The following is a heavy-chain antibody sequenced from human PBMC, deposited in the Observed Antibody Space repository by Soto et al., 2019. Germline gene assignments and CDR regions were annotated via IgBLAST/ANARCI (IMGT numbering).Heavy chain of an antibody. CDR3: ASVSILTGYYLDH. J-gene: IGHJ4*02. CDR1: GGSISSSSYF. CDR2: IYYSGGT. Sequence: SETLSLTCTVSGGSISSSSYFWGWIRQPPGKGLEWIGSIYYSGGTYYNPSLKSRVTISVDTSKNQFSLKLSSVTAADTAVYYCASVSILTGYYLDHWGQGTLVTVSS. V-gene: IGHV4-39*01. D-gene: IGHD3-9*01.